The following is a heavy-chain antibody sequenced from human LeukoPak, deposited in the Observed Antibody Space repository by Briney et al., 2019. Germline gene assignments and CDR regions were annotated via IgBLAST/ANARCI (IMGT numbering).Heavy chain of an antibody. V-gene: IGHV4-34*01. D-gene: IGHD3-3*01. CDR3: ESAIWRAFDH. J-gene: IGHJ4*02. Sequence: SETLSLTCAVYGGSFSGYYWSWIRQPPGKGLEWIGEINHSGSTNYNPSLKSRVTISVDTSKNQFSLKLSSVTAADTAVYYCESAIWRAFDHWGQGTLVTVSS. CDR1: GGSFSGYY. CDR2: INHSGST.